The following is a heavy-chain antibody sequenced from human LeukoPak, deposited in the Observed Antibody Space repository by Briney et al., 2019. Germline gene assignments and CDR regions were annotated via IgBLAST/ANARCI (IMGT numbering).Heavy chain of an antibody. D-gene: IGHD1-26*01. V-gene: IGHV3-21*04. CDR3: AGGGGVGAKY. J-gene: IGHJ4*02. CDR2: ISSSSSYI. Sequence: GGSLRLSCAASGFTFSSYSMNWVRQAPGKGLEWVSFISSSSSYIYYADSVKGRFTISRDNAKNSLYLQMNSLRVEDTAVYYCAGGGGVGAKYWGQGTLVTVSS. CDR1: GFTFSSYS.